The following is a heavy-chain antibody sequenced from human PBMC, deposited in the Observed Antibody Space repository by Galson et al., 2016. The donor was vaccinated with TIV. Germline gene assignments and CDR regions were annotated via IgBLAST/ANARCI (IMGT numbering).Heavy chain of an antibody. CDR2: IKSKSDGGTI. J-gene: IGHJ4*02. CDR1: GFSFSNAW. V-gene: IGHV3-15*01. D-gene: IGHD3-22*01. CDR3: TREGSSGYDLQQFDY. Sequence: SLRLSCAASGFSFSNAWMNWVRQAPGKGLEWVGRIKSKSDGGTIDYAAPVKDRFTISRDDSENTLYLQMNSLISEDTAVYYCTREGSSGYDLQQFDYWGQGTLVTVS.